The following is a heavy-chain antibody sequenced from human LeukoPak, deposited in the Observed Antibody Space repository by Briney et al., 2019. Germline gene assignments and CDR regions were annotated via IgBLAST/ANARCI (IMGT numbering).Heavy chain of an antibody. J-gene: IGHJ6*02. D-gene: IGHD6-6*01. CDR3: ARDHPSHYYYYGMDV. CDR2: IYSGGST. V-gene: IGHV3-66*01. CDR1: GFTVSSNY. Sequence: GGSLRLSCAASGFTVSSNYMSWVRQAPGKGLEWVPVIYSGGSTYYADSVKGRFTISRDNSKNTLYLQMNSLRAEDTAVYYCARDHPSHYYYYGMDVWGQGTTVTVSS.